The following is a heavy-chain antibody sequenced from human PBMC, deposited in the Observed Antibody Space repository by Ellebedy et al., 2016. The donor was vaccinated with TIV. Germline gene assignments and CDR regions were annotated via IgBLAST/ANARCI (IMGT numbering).Heavy chain of an antibody. CDR2: IYWNDDT. CDR3: AHSGSTSLPFDY. J-gene: IGHJ4*02. D-gene: IGHD6-6*01. V-gene: IGHV2-5*01. Sequence: SGPTLVKPTQTLTLTCTFSGFSFSPSGVGVHWIRQPPGKALEWLALIYWNDDTRYSPSLQSRLTITKDTSKNQVALTMTNMDPVDTATYYCAHSGSTSLPFDYWGQGTLVTVSS. CDR1: GFSFSPSGVG.